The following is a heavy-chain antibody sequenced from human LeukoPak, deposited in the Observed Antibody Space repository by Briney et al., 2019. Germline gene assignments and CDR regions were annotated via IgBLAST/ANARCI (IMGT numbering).Heavy chain of an antibody. CDR2: IYYSGST. CDR1: GDSISSYY. Sequence: SETLSLTCTVSGDSISSYYWSWIRQPPGKGLEWIGYIYYSGSTNYNPSLKSRVTISVDTSKNQFSLKLSSVTAADTAVYYCARRLYGDYEGDCWFDPWGQGTLVTVSS. V-gene: IGHV4-59*01. CDR3: ARRLYGDYEGDCWFDP. J-gene: IGHJ5*02. D-gene: IGHD4-17*01.